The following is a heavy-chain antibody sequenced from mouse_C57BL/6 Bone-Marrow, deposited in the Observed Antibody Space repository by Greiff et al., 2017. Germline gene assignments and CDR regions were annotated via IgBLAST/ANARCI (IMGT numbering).Heavy chain of an antibody. CDR2: IFPGGGST. V-gene: IGHV1-75*01. J-gene: IGHJ4*01. CDR3: AENDYGSSPYAMDD. CDR1: GYTFPDYY. Sequence: VHLVESGPELVKPGASVKISCKASGYTFPDYYINWVKQRPGQGLAWIGWIFPGGGSTYYNETFKGKATLTVATSSSTAYMLLSSLTSEDSAVDYCAENDYGSSPYAMDDWGQGTSVTVSS. D-gene: IGHD1-1*01.